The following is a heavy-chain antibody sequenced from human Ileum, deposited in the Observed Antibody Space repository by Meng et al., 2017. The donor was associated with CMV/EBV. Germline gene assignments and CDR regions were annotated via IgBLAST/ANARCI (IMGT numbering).Heavy chain of an antibody. CDR3: ARQRGYCSGGSCYHFDY. CDR1: GGSFISFS. D-gene: IGHD2-15*01. Sequence: LQQGGAGLLYPSEPVSLTCGVNGGSFISFSWTWIRQPPGKGLEWIGYIYYSGSTYYNPTLKNRVTISVDTSKNQFSLKLSSVTAADTAVYYCARQRGYCSGGSCYHFDYWGQGTLVTVSS. CDR2: IYYSGST. V-gene: IGHV4-34*02. J-gene: IGHJ4*02.